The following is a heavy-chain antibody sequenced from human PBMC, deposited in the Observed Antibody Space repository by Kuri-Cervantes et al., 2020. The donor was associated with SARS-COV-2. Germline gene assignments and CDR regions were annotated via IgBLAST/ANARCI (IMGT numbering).Heavy chain of an antibody. J-gene: IGHJ4*02. Sequence: GGSLRLSCAASGFTFSSYGMHWVRQAPGKGLEWVAVIWYDGSNKYYADSVKGRFTISRDNSKNTLYLQMNSLRAEDTAVYYCAKAESGSSNPYFDSWGQGTLVTVSS. V-gene: IGHV3-33*06. CDR2: IWYDGSNK. CDR1: GFTFSSYG. CDR3: AKAESGSSNPYFDS. D-gene: IGHD5-12*01.